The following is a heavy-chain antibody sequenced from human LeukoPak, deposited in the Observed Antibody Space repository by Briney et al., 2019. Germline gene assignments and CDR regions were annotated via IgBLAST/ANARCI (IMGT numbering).Heavy chain of an antibody. CDR2: IIPIFGTA. CDR1: GYTFTSYA. J-gene: IGHJ4*02. D-gene: IGHD2-2*01. V-gene: IGHV1-69*13. CDR3: ARAPIVVVPAASGGLFDY. Sequence: ASVKVSCKASGYTFTSYAISWVRQAPGQGLEWMGGIIPIFGTANYAQKFQGRVTITADESTSTAYMELSSLRSEDTAVYYCARAPIVVVPAASGGLFDYWGQGTLVTVSS.